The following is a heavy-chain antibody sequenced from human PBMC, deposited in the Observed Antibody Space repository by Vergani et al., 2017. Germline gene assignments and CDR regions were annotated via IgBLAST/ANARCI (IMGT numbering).Heavy chain of an antibody. CDR2: ISYDGSNQ. V-gene: IGHV3-30*18. CDR3: AKEGYYYDSSGYNYYLDY. Sequence: QVQLVESGGGVVQPGRSLRLSCAASGFTFSSYGMHWVRQAPGKGLEWVAVISYDGSNQYYADSVKGRFTISRDNSKNTLYLQMNSLRAEDTAVYYCAKEGYYYDSSGYNYYLDYWGQGTLVTVSS. CDR1: GFTFSSYG. J-gene: IGHJ4*02. D-gene: IGHD3-22*01.